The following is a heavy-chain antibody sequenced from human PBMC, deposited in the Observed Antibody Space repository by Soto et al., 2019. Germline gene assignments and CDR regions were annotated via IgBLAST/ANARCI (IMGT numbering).Heavy chain of an antibody. CDR3: AREYGSGWSQGMDV. CDR1: GYTFTSYA. J-gene: IGHJ6*02. Sequence: QVQLVQSGAEVKKPGASVKVSCKASGYTFTSYAMHWVRQAPGQRLEWMGGINAGNGNTKYSQKFQGRVTITRDTSASTAYMELSSLRSEDTAVYYCAREYGSGWSQGMDVWGQGTTVTVSS. D-gene: IGHD6-19*01. V-gene: IGHV1-3*01. CDR2: INAGNGNT.